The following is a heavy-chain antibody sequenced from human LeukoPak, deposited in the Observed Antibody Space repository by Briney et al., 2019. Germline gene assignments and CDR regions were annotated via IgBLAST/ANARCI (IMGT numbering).Heavy chain of an antibody. CDR3: ARTYSSSSAIYYYYGMDV. Sequence: GGSLRLSCAASGFTFSSYSMNWVRQAPGKGLEWVSSISSSSSYIYYADSVKGRFTISRDNAKNSLYLQMNSLRAEDTAVYYCARTYSSSSAIYYYYGMDVWGQGTTVTVSS. J-gene: IGHJ6*02. V-gene: IGHV3-21*01. D-gene: IGHD6-6*01. CDR1: GFTFSSYS. CDR2: ISSSSSYI.